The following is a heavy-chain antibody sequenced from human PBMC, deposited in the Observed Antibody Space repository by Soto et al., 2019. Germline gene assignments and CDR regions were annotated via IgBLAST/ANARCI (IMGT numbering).Heavy chain of an antibody. J-gene: IGHJ4*02. D-gene: IGHD3-22*01. V-gene: IGHV3-23*01. CDR1: GFTFSIYA. CDR2: MSRTGDNT. Sequence: GGSLRLSCAASGFTFSIYAMTWVRQSPGKGLEWVSSMSRTGDNTYYADSVKGRFTIPRDNSKNTLYLQMNSLRAEDTAIYYCAKDQSNSNPLYYFDFWGAGALVTVSS. CDR3: AKDQSNSNPLYYFDF.